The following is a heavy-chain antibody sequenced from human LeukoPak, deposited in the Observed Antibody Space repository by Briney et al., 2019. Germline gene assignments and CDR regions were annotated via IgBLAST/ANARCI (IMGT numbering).Heavy chain of an antibody. Sequence: SVKVSCKASGGTFSSYAISWVRQAPGQGLEWMGGIITIFGTANYAQKFQGRVTITTDESTSTAYMELSSLRSEDTAVYYCALCTVNYYYYMDVWGKGTTVTVSS. V-gene: IGHV1-69*05. J-gene: IGHJ6*03. CDR1: GGTFSSYA. CDR2: IITIFGTA. D-gene: IGHD2-8*02. CDR3: ALCTVNYYYYMDV.